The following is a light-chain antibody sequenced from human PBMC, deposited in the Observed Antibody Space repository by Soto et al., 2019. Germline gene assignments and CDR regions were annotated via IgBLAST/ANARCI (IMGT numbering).Light chain of an antibody. J-gene: IGKJ5*01. V-gene: IGKV1-39*01. CDR3: QQCYTSSYT. Sequence: DIQMTQSPSSLSASVGDRVTITCRASQSIGKHLNWYQQKPGKAPKFLIYYVSNLQSVVPSRFSGSGSGTHFTLTIHSLQPEDFATYYCQQCYTSSYTFGQGTPLEIK. CDR1: QSIGKH. CDR2: YVS.